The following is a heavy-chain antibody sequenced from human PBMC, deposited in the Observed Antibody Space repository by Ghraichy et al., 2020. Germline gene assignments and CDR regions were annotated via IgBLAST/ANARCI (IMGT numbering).Heavy chain of an antibody. D-gene: IGHD3-3*01. CDR2: IFSNDEK. CDR3: ARVQFLEWLWDGMDV. CDR1: GFSLSNARMG. Sequence: SGPTLVKPTETLTLTCTVSGFSLSNARMGVSWIRQPPGKALEWLAHIFSNDEKSYSTSLKSRLTISKDTSKSQVVLTMTNMDPVDRGTYYCARVQFLEWLWDGMDVWGQGTTVTVSS. J-gene: IGHJ6*02. V-gene: IGHV2-26*01.